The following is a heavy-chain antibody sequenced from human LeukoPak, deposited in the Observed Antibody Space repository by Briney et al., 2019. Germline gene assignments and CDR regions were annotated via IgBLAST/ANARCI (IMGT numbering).Heavy chain of an antibody. CDR2: ISYDGHIK. CDR1: GFTVSSNY. J-gene: IGHJ4*02. V-gene: IGHV3-30*18. CDR3: AKAACGGDCAYFDS. Sequence: PGGSLRLSCAASGFTVSSNYMSWVRQAPGKGLEWLALISYDGHIKFYADYLKGRFIISRDHSKNTLYLQINSLRPEDTAVYHCAKAACGGDCAYFDSWGQGTLVTAPS. D-gene: IGHD2-21*02.